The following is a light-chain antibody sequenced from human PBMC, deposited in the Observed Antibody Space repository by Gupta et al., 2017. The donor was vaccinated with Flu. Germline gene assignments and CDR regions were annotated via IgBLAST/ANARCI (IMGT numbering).Light chain of an antibody. CDR2: GAY. J-gene: IGKJ1*01. V-gene: IGKV3-15*01. Sequence: PATLSVSPGERATLSCRASQSVSRKLAWYQQKPGQAPRLLIYGAYTRATGIPATFSGSGSGTEFTLTISSLQSEDFAVYYCQQYNNWPWTFGQGTKVEI. CDR3: QQYNNWPWT. CDR1: QSVSRK.